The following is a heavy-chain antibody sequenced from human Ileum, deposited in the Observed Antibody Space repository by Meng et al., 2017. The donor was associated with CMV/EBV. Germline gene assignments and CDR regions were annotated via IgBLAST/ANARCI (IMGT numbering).Heavy chain of an antibody. V-gene: IGHV3-11*01. CDR3: VRGNYGFDY. J-gene: IGHJ4*02. CDR2: ITGPGTTI. Sequence: QVQLMESGEGLVKPGGSLRLSCAASGFPFSAYYMAWVRQAPGKGLEWVSYITGPGTTINYADSVRGRFTISRDNTKNSLYLQMNSLRADDTAVYYCVRGNYGFDYWGQGALVTVSS. D-gene: IGHD3-10*01. CDR1: GFPFSAYY.